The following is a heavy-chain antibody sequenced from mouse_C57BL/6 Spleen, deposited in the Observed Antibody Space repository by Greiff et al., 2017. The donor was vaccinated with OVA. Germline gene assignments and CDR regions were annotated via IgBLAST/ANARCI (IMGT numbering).Heavy chain of an antibody. V-gene: IGHV1-82*01. D-gene: IGHD2-4*01. CDR1: GYAFSSSW. CDR2: IYPGDGDT. CDR3: ARGYYDYDSAWFAY. Sequence: QVQLQQSGPELVKPGASVKISCKASGYAFSSSWMNWVKQRPGKGLEWIGRIYPGDGDTNYNGKFKGKATLTADKSSSTAYMQLSSLTSEDSEVYFCARGYYDYDSAWFAYWGQGTLVTVSA. J-gene: IGHJ3*01.